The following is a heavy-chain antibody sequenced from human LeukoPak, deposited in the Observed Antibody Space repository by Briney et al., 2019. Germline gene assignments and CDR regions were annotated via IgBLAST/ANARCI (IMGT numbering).Heavy chain of an antibody. Sequence: GGSLRLSCAASGFTFSSYAMSWVRQAPGKGLEWVSAVSGSGGSTYYADSMKGRFTISRDNSKNTLYLQMNSLRAEDTAVYYCAKKGGKYNWNYIDYWGQGTLVTVSS. CDR1: GFTFSSYA. V-gene: IGHV3-23*01. CDR3: AKKGGKYNWNYIDY. CDR2: VSGSGGST. J-gene: IGHJ4*02. D-gene: IGHD1-20*01.